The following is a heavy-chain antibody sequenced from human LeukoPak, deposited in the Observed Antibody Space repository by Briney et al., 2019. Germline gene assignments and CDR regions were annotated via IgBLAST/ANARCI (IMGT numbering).Heavy chain of an antibody. CDR1: GYTFTGYY. Sequence: ASAKVSCKASGYTFTGYYMHWVRQAPGQGLEWMGWINPNSGGTNYAQKFQGRVTMTRDTSISTAYMELSRLRSDDTAVYYCARSGVHSSTPGYWGQGTLVTVSS. CDR2: INPNSGGT. D-gene: IGHD6-13*01. CDR3: ARSGVHSSTPGY. J-gene: IGHJ4*02. V-gene: IGHV1-2*02.